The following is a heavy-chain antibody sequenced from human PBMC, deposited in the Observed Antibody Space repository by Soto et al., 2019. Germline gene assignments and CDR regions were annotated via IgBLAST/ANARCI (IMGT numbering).Heavy chain of an antibody. D-gene: IGHD5-12*01. J-gene: IGHJ4*02. CDR3: ARGIFKALFTWLRLGGYFDY. CDR2: INHSGST. Sequence: PSETLSLTCAVYGGSFSGYYWSWIRQPPGKGLEWIGEINHSGSTNYNPSLKSRVTISVDTSKNQFSLKLSSVTAADTAVYYCARGIFKALFTWLRLGGYFDYCAQGTLVPVSS. CDR1: GGSFSGYY. V-gene: IGHV4-34*01.